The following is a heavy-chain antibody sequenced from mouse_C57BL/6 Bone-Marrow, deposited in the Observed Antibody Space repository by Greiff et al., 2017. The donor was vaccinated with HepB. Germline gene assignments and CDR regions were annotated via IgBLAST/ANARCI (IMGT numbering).Heavy chain of an antibody. D-gene: IGHD2-2*01. CDR1: EYEFPSHD. CDR3: ARLYGYDVGYYAMDY. CDR2: INSDGGST. J-gene: IGHJ4*01. Sequence: EVHLVESGGGLVQPGESLKLSCESNEYEFPSHDMSWVRKTPEKRLELVAAINSDGGSTYYPDTMERRFIISRDNTKKTLYLQMSSLRSEDTALYYCARLYGYDVGYYAMDYWGQGTSVTVSS. V-gene: IGHV5-2*01.